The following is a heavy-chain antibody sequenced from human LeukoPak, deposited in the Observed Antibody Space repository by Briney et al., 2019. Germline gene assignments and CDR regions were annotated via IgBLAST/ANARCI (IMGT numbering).Heavy chain of an antibody. CDR2: IWPDRNRK. V-gene: IGHV3-33*01. D-gene: IGHD2-15*01. CDR1: GFTFTDYG. Sequence: GGSLRLSCAASGFTFTDYGVHWVRQAPGKGLEWVAIIWPDRNRKLHADSVKGRFTISADNSKNTVYLQMSGLRADDTAVYFCVVVVVPAAVWQFDLWGRGTLVAVSA. CDR3: VVVVVPAAVWQFDL. J-gene: IGHJ2*01.